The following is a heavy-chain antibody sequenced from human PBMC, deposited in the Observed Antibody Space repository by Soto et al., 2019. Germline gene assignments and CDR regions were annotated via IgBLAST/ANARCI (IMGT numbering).Heavy chain of an antibody. J-gene: IGHJ6*02. V-gene: IGHV3-30-3*01. Sequence: GGSLRLACAASGVTFSSYAMHWVRQAPGKGLEWVAVISYDGSNKYYADSVKGRFTISRDNSKNTLYLQMNSLRAGDTAVYYCPRDRRSEQPYYYYYYCNDVWGQGTTVTVSS. CDR1: GVTFSSYA. CDR2: ISYDGSNK. D-gene: IGHD6-13*01. CDR3: PRDRRSEQPYYYYYYCNDV.